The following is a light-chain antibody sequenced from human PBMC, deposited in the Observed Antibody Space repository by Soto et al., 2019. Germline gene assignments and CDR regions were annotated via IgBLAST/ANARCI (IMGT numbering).Light chain of an antibody. J-gene: IGLJ1*01. CDR3: QSYDNSMSNYV. CDR1: SSNVGAGYD. V-gene: IGLV1-40*01. CDR2: GNY. Sequence: QSVLTQPPSVSGAPGQRVTISCTGSSSNVGAGYDVHWYHQLPGTAPKLLIYGNYNRPSGVPDRFSGSKSGTSASLAITGLHAEDEDDYYCQSYDNSMSNYVFGTGTKLTVL.